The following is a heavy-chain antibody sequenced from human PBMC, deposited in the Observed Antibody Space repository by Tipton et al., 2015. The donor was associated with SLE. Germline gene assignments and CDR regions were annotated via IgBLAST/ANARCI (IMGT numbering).Heavy chain of an antibody. CDR2: IHPRDSDT. D-gene: IGHD6-6*01. CDR3: VRQEEQLGRVDY. V-gene: IGHV5-51*01. CDR1: GYRFSNHW. Sequence: QLVQSGGEVKKPGEFLKISCKASGYRFSNHWIAWVRQMPGKGLEWMGIIHPRDSDTRYSPSFRGQVTISADKYTSTAYLQWSSLKASEIAMYYCVRQEEQLGRVDYWGQGTLVTVSS. J-gene: IGHJ4*02.